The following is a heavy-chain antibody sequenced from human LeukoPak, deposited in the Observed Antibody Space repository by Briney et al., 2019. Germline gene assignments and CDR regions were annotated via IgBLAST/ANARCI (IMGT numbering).Heavy chain of an antibody. V-gene: IGHV3-48*01. CDR3: ARDYKYAFDN. CDR1: GSTFSAYS. Sequence: GGSLRLSCAASGSTFSAYSMNWVRRAPGKGLEWISYIGISSGNTKYADSVKGRFTISGDKAKNSLYLQMNSLRVEDTAVYYCARDYKYAFDNWGQGTLVTVSS. CDR2: IGISSGNT. D-gene: IGHD5-24*01. J-gene: IGHJ4*02.